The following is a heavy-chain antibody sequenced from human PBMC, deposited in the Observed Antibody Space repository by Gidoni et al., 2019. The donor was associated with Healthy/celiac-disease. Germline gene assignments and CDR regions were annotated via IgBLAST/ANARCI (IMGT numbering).Heavy chain of an antibody. CDR2: IYYSGST. J-gene: IGHJ5*02. V-gene: IGHV4-39*01. D-gene: IGHD3-10*02. CDR1: GGASSSSSYY. CDR3: ARPSYYFPEESNWFDP. Sequence: QLQLQESGPGLVKPSETRSLTFTVSGGASSSSSYYCGWIRQPPGTGLELIGSIYYSGSTYYNPSLKSRVTISVDTSKNQFSLKLSSLPSADTAVYYCARPSYYFPEESNWFDPWGQGTLVTVSS.